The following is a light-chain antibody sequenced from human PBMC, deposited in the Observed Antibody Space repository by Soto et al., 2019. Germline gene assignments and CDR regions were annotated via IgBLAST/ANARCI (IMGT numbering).Light chain of an antibody. CDR1: QSISSNY. CDR2: GAT. CDR3: QQYGRSPPEFT. J-gene: IGKJ3*01. V-gene: IGKV3-20*01. Sequence: EIVLMQSPGTLSLSPGERATLSCRASQSISSNYLAWYQQKPGKAPRLLIYGATFRASGIPDRFSGSGSGTDFTLTISRLEPEDFAVYYCQQYGRSPPEFTFGPGTKVDIK.